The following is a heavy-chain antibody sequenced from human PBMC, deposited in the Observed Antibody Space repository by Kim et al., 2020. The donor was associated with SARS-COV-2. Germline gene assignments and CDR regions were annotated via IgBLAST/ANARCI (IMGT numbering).Heavy chain of an antibody. J-gene: IGHJ4*02. CDR2: ISSSGSTI. CDR1: GFTFSSYE. D-gene: IGHD3-22*01. Sequence: GGSLRLSCAASGFTFSSYEMNWVRQAPGKGLEWVSYISSSGSTIYYADSVKGRFTISRDNAKNSLYLQMNSLRAEDTAVYYCAREGGDDKYYYDSSGPYYFDYWGQGPLVTVSS. CDR3: AREGGDDKYYYDSSGPYYFDY. V-gene: IGHV3-48*03.